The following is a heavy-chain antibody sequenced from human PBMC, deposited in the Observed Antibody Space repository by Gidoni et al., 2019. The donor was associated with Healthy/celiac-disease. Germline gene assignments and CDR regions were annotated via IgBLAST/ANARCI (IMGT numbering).Heavy chain of an antibody. Sequence: QVQLVQSGAEVTKPGSSVRVSCEASCYTFTSCGISWVREAPGQGLEWMGWISAYNGNTNYAQKLQGRVTMTPDTSTSTAYMTLRSLRSDDTAVYYCARDGAHGDYDSWGQGTLVTVSS. CDR2: ISAYNGNT. CDR1: CYTFTSCG. D-gene: IGHD4-17*01. J-gene: IGHJ4*02. CDR3: ARDGAHGDYDS. V-gene: IGHV1-18*01.